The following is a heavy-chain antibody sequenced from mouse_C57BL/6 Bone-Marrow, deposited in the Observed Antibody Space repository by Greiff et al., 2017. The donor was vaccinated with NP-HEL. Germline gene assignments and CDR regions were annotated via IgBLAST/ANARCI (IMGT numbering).Heavy chain of an antibody. Sequence: VQLQQSGPELVKPGASVKISCKASGYTFTDYYMNWVKQSHGKSLEWIGDINPNNGGTSYNQKFKGKATLTVDKSSSTADMELRSLTSDDSAVYYCARGRPRLAYWGQGTLVTVSA. CDR1: GYTFTDYY. CDR3: ARGRPRLAY. CDR2: INPNNGGT. V-gene: IGHV1-26*01. J-gene: IGHJ3*01.